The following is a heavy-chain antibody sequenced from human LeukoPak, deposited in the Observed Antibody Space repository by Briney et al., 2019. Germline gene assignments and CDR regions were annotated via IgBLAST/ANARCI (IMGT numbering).Heavy chain of an antibody. J-gene: IGHJ1*01. CDR3: ASGLFVVGGDLQH. CDR2: IYYSGST. CDR1: GGSISSSSYY. V-gene: IGHV4-39*01. Sequence: SETLSLICTVSGGSISSSSYYWGWIRQPPGKGLEWIGSIYYSGSTYYNPSLKSRVTISVDTSKKQFSLKLSSVTAADTAVYYCASGLFVVGGDLQHWGQGTLVTVSS. D-gene: IGHD2-21*01.